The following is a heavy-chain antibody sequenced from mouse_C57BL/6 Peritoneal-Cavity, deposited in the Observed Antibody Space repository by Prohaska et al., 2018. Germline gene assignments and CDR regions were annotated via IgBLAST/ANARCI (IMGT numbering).Heavy chain of an antibody. D-gene: IGHD1-1*01. Sequence: EVKLEESGGGLVQPGGSMKLSCVASGFTFSNYWMNWVRQSPEKGLEWVAQIRLKSDNYATHYAESVKGRFTISRDDSKSSVYLQMNNLRAEDTGIYYCTGGTVRGYWGQGTTLTVSS. V-gene: IGHV6-3*01. J-gene: IGHJ2*01. CDR2: IRLKSDNYAT. CDR3: TGGTVRGY. CDR1: GFTFSNYW.